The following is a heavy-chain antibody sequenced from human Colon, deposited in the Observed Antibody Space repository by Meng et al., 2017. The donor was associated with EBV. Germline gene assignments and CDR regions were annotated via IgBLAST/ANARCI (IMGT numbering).Heavy chain of an antibody. Sequence: QLRESGPGLVEPSGTLSLTSAVSGASISSNNWGSWVRQPPGKGLEWIGEIYNGGSTNYNPSLKSRVTISVDRSNDQFSLSLSSVTAADTAVYYCARGNAYNAPSFDYWGQGTLVTVSS. CDR3: ARGNAYNAPSFDY. CDR2: IYNGGST. CDR1: GASISSNNW. J-gene: IGHJ4*02. D-gene: IGHD5-24*01. V-gene: IGHV4-4*02.